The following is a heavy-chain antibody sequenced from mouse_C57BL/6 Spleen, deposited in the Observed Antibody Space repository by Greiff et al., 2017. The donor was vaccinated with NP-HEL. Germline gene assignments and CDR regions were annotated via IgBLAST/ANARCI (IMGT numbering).Heavy chain of an antibody. CDR3: ARDLVYYDYFLV. CDR2: ISYDGSN. V-gene: IGHV3-6*01. Sequence: EVQLQESGPGLVKPSQSLSLTCSVTGYSITSGYYWNWIRQFPGNKLEWMGYISYDGSNNYNPSLKNRISITRDTSKNQFFLKLNSVTTEDTATYYCARDLVYYDYFLVWGTGTTVTVSS. CDR1: GYSITSGYY. D-gene: IGHD2-4*01. J-gene: IGHJ1*03.